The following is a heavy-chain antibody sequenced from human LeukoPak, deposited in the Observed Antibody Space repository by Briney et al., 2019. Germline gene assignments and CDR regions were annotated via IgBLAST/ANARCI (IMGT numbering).Heavy chain of an antibody. J-gene: IGHJ4*02. Sequence: SETLSLTCTVSGGSISSSSYYWGSIRQPPGKGLEWIGSIYYSGSTYYNSSLKSRVTMSVDMSKNQFSLILTSVTAAETAVYYCARHLGSSGSYPFDYWGQGTLVTVSS. CDR1: GGSISSSSYY. D-gene: IGHD3-10*01. V-gene: IGHV4-39*01. CDR2: IYYSGST. CDR3: ARHLGSSGSYPFDY.